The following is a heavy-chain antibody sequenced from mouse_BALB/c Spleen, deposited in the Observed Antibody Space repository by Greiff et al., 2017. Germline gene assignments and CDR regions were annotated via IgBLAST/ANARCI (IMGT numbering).Heavy chain of an antibody. Sequence: VQLQQSGAELVRPGSSVKISCKASGYAFSSYWMNWVKQRPGQGLEWIGQIYPGDGDTNYNGKFKGKATLTADKSSSTAYMQLSSLTSEDSAVYFCAGTGTDYAMDYWGQGTSVTVSS. D-gene: IGHD4-1*01. J-gene: IGHJ4*01. CDR1: GYAFSSYW. V-gene: IGHV1-80*01. CDR3: AGTGTDYAMDY. CDR2: IYPGDGDT.